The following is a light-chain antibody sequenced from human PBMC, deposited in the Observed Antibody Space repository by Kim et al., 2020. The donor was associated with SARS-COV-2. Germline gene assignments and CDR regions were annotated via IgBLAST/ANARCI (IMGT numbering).Light chain of an antibody. J-gene: IGKJ4*01. CDR1: QAISSW. CDR2: AAS. Sequence: DIQMTQSPSSVSASVVDRVTITCRASQAISSWLAWYQQKPGKAPNLLIYAASSLQSGVPSRFSGSGSETNFTLTISSLQPEDFATYYCQQASSFPLTFGGGTKVDIK. CDR3: QQASSFPLT. V-gene: IGKV1-12*01.